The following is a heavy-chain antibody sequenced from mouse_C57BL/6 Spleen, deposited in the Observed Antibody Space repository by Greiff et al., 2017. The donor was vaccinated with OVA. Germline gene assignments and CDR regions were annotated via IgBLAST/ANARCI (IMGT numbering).Heavy chain of an antibody. CDR1: GYSFTGYY. J-gene: IGHJ3*01. CDR3: ARGNYGGFAY. D-gene: IGHD2-4*01. Sequence: VQLQQSGPELVKPGASVKISCKASGYSFTGYYMNWVKQSPEKSLEWIGEINPSTGGTTYNQKFKAKATLTVDKSSSTAYMQLKSLTSEDSAVYDGARGNYGGFAYWGQGTLVTVSA. CDR2: INPSTGGT. V-gene: IGHV1-42*01.